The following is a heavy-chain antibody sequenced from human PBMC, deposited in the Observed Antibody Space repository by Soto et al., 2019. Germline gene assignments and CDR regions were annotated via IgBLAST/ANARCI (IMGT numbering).Heavy chain of an antibody. Sequence: SVKVSCKASGGTFSSYAISWVRQAPGQGLEWMGGIIPIFGTANYAQKFQGRVTITADESTSTAYMELSSLRSEDTAVYCCARGRAYYYDSSGYPFDYWGQGTLVTVSS. CDR1: GGTFSSYA. D-gene: IGHD3-22*01. J-gene: IGHJ4*02. CDR2: IIPIFGTA. CDR3: ARGRAYYYDSSGYPFDY. V-gene: IGHV1-69*13.